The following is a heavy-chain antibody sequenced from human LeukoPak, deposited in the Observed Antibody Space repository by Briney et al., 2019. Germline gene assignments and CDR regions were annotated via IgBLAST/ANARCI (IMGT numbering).Heavy chain of an antibody. CDR1: GFTFSVAA. CDR3: TTEGVAAAGTIDY. Sequence: PGGSLRLSCAASGFTFSVAAMTWVRQAPGKGLEWVSLIGARGESTYYADSVKGRFTISRDNSKNTLSLQMNSLKTEDTAVYYCTTEGVAAAGTIDYWGQGTLVTVSS. V-gene: IGHV3-23*01. CDR2: IGARGEST. D-gene: IGHD6-13*01. J-gene: IGHJ4*02.